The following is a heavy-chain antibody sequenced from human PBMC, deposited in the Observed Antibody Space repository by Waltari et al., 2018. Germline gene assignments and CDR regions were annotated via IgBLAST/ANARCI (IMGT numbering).Heavy chain of an antibody. Sequence: QVQLQQWGAGLLKPSETLSLTCAVYGGSFSGSYWSWSRQPPGKGLEWIGEITHSGSTNYNPSLKSRVTISVDTSKNQFSLKLSSVTAADTAVYYCARHRRAVKAYDYWGQGTLVTVSS. J-gene: IGHJ4*02. CDR1: GGSFSGSY. CDR2: ITHSGST. CDR3: ARHRRAVKAYDY. V-gene: IGHV4-34*01. D-gene: IGHD4-17*01.